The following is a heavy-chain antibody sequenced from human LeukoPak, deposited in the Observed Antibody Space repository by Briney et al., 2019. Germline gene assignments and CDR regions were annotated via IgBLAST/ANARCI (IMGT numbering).Heavy chain of an antibody. D-gene: IGHD3-3*01. CDR1: GYTFTSYD. J-gene: IGHJ4*02. CDR3: ATATYEGVHFDY. V-gene: IGHV1-8*01. CDR2: MNPNSGNT. Sequence: ASVKVSCKASGYTFTSYDINWVRQATGQGLEWMGWMNPNSGNTGYAQKFQDRVTMTRNTSISTAYMELSSLRSEDTAVYYCATATYEGVHFDYWGQGTLVTVSS.